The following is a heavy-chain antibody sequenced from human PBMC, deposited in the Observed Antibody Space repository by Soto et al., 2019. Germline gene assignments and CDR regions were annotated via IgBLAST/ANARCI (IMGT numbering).Heavy chain of an antibody. CDR3: ARELGYYDSSGADWFDP. D-gene: IGHD3-22*01. Sequence: QVQLVESGGGVVQPGRSLRLSCAASGFTFSSYGMHWVRQAPGKGLEWVAVIWYDGSNKYYADSVKGRFTISRDNSKNTLYLQMNSLRAEDTAVYYCARELGYYDSSGADWFDPWGQGTLVTVSS. V-gene: IGHV3-33*01. CDR2: IWYDGSNK. J-gene: IGHJ5*02. CDR1: GFTFSSYG.